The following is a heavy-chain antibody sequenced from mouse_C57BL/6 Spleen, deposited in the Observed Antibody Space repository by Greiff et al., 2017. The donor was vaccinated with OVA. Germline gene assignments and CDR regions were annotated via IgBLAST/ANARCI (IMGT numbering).Heavy chain of an antibody. CDR2: IDPENGDT. Sequence: VHVKQSGAELVRPGASVKLSCTASGFNIKDDYMHWVKQRPEQGLEWIGWIDPENGDTEYASKFQGKATITADTSSNTAYLQLSSLTSEDTAVYYCTSYYLYAMDYWGQGTSVTVSS. CDR1: GFNIKDDY. J-gene: IGHJ4*01. CDR3: TSYYLYAMDY. D-gene: IGHD2-10*01. V-gene: IGHV14-4*01.